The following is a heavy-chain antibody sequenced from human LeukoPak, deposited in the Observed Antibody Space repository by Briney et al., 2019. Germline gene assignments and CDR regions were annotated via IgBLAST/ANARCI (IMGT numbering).Heavy chain of an antibody. Sequence: GGPLTLSCEPSGLHYSSYVLHWVRPAPGKGLAWVSSNSASSAMTYYADTVRGRFTTSRDNTKNTLYLQMNSVRAEDTSVYYCATIKGDWYNYAFDYWGKGTLVTVSS. D-gene: IGHD5-24*01. CDR2: NSASSAMT. CDR3: ATIKGDWYNYAFDY. V-gene: IGHV3-48*01. CDR1: GLHYSSYV. J-gene: IGHJ4*02.